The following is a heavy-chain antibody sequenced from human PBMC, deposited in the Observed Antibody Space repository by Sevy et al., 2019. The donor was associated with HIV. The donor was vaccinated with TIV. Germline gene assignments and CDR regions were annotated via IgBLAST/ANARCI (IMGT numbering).Heavy chain of an antibody. D-gene: IGHD3-3*01. CDR3: ARGAGVGGAFDI. J-gene: IGHJ3*02. CDR1: GGTFSSYA. Sequence: ASVKVSCKASGGTFSSYAISWVRQAPGQGLEWMGGIIPISGTANYAQKFQGRVTITADESTSTAYMELSSLRSEDTAVYYCARGAGVGGAFDIWGQGTMVTVSS. V-gene: IGHV1-69*01. CDR2: IIPISGTA.